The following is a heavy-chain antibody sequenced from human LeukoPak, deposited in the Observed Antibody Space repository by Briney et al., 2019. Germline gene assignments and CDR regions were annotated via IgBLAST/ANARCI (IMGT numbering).Heavy chain of an antibody. D-gene: IGHD4-17*01. CDR3: ARDQKDYGDYEWDY. CDR1: GYTFSTYG. V-gene: IGHV1-18*01. J-gene: IGHJ4*02. Sequence: ASVKVSCKASGYTFSTYGISWVRQAPGQGLEWMGWISGYKGSTNYAPKFRARVTMTTDTFTGTAYMDLRSLRPDDTAVYYCARDQKDYGDYEWDYWGRGTLVTVST. CDR2: ISGYKGST.